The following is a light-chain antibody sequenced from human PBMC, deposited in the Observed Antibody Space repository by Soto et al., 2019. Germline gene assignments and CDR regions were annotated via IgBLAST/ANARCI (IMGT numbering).Light chain of an antibody. J-gene: IGKJ4*01. CDR2: GAS. CDR3: QQNSITPLT. Sequence: DIEMTQSPSSLSASVGDRVTITCRASQSISNFLSWYRKSPGRAPELLIYGASTLQSGVPSRFSGSGSGTDFTLTISSLQSEDFATYYCQQNSITPLTFGGGTKVE. V-gene: IGKV1-39*01. CDR1: QSISNF.